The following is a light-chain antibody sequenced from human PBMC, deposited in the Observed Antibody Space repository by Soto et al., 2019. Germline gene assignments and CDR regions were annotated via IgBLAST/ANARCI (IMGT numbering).Light chain of an antibody. V-gene: IGLV3-21*02. CDR2: DDS. J-gene: IGLJ2*01. CDR1: NIGIKS. CDR3: QVWDSRSDQVV. Sequence: SYELTQPHSVSVAPGQTARITCGGNNIGIKSVHWYQQKPGQAPVVVVYDDSDLPSGIPERFSGSNSGNPATLTISRVEGGDEADYSCQVWDSRSDQVVFGGGTKLTVL.